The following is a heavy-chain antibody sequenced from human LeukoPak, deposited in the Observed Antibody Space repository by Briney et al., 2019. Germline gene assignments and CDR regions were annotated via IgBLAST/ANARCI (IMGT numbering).Heavy chain of an antibody. D-gene: IGHD2-2*02. Sequence: VASVKVSCKASGGTFSSYTISWVRQAPGQGLEWMGRIIPILGIANYAQKFQGRVTITADKSTSTAYMELSSLRSEDTAVYYCARRRYCSSTSCYSDYYMDVWGKGTTVTVSS. CDR2: IIPILGIA. J-gene: IGHJ6*03. CDR1: GGTFSSYT. CDR3: ARRRYCSSTSCYSDYYMDV. V-gene: IGHV1-69*02.